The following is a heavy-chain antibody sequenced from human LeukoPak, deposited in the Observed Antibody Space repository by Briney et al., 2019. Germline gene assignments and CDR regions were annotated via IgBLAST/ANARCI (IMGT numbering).Heavy chain of an antibody. J-gene: IGHJ4*02. V-gene: IGHV1-46*01. CDR2: INPSGGST. CDR1: GYTFTSYY. CDR3: ARAYYYDSSGCSNFDY. Sequence: ASVKVSCKASGYTFTSYYMHWVRQAPGQGLEWMGIINPSGGSTSYAQKFQGRVTMTRDMSTSTVYMELSSLRSEDTAVYYCARAYYYDSSGCSNFDYWGQGTLVTVSS. D-gene: IGHD3-22*01.